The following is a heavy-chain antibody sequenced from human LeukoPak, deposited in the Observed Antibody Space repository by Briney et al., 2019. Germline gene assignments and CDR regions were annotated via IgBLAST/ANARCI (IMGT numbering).Heavy chain of an antibody. Sequence: SQTLSLTCAVSGASINIGDYYWSWLRQPPGKGLEWIGYIYHSGSTYYNPSLKSRVTMSVDTSKNQFSLKLSSVTAADTAVYYCARVFLGTAMVTDYYYYYMDVWGKGTTVTVSS. V-gene: IGHV4-30-2*01. CDR1: GASINIGDYY. CDR2: IYHSGST. J-gene: IGHJ6*03. CDR3: ARVFLGTAMVTDYYYYYMDV. D-gene: IGHD5-18*01.